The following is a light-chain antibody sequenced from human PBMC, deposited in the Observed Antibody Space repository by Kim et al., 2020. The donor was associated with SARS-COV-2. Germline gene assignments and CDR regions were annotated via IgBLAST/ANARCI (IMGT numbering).Light chain of an antibody. CDR1: QGVSSW. V-gene: IGKV1-12*01. CDR3: QQADTFPYT. J-gene: IGKJ2*01. Sequence: SASVGDRVTISCRASQGVSSWVAWYQHKPGKAPRLLLYASSSLRSGVSPRFSGSGSGTDFTLTISNVQPEDFATYYCQQADTFPYTFGQGTKLEI. CDR2: ASS.